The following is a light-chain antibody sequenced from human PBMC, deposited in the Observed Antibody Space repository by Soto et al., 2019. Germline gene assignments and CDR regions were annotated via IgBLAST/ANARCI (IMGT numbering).Light chain of an antibody. J-gene: IGKJ1*01. CDR1: QSINTN. V-gene: IGKV3-15*01. CDR2: DAS. CDR3: QQYHYQGT. Sequence: MVMRHSPCSLSVSQGARATLSCRASQSINTNLAWYQQKPGQAPRLLIYDASTRATGIPARFSGSGSGTEFSLAISSLQSEDSAVYYCQQYHYQGTFGQGTKVDIK.